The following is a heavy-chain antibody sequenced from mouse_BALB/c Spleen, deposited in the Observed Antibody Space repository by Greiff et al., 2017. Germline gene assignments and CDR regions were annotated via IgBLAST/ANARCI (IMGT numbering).Heavy chain of an antibody. D-gene: IGHD1-1*01. CDR2: ISSGGGNT. J-gene: IGHJ2*01. CDR1: GFTFSSYT. Sequence: EVKVVESGGGLVKPGGSLKLSCAASGFTFSSYTMSWVRQTPEKRLEWVATISSGGGNTYYPDSVKGRFTISRDNAKNNLYLQMSSLRSEDTALYYCASLYYGSRGFDYWGQGTTLTVSS. V-gene: IGHV5-9*03. CDR3: ASLYYGSRGFDY.